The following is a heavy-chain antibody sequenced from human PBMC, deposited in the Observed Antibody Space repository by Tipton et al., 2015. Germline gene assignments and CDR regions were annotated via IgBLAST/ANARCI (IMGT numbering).Heavy chain of an antibody. CDR1: GGSVSSGSYY. CDR3: ACQDYDILTRDYQTVDY. Sequence: LRLSCTVSGGSVSSGSYYWSWIRQPPGKGLEWIGYISFSDTTHYNPSLKSRITISLNTSKTQFSQKLTSVTAADTAVYYCACQDYDILTRDYQTVDYWGQGTLVTVSS. D-gene: IGHD3-9*01. V-gene: IGHV4-61*01. CDR2: ISFSDTT. J-gene: IGHJ4*02.